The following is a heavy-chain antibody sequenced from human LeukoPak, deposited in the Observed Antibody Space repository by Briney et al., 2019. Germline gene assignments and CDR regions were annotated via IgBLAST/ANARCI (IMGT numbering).Heavy chain of an antibody. V-gene: IGHV4-39*07. D-gene: IGHD4-17*01. CDR3: ARDPHDYGDYDWFDP. Sequence: PSQTLSLTCTVSGGSISSSYYYWGWIRQPPGKGLEWIGSIYYSGSTYYNPSLKSRVTISVDTSKNQFSLKLSSVTAADTAVYYCARDPHDYGDYDWFDPWGQGTLVTVSS. J-gene: IGHJ5*02. CDR1: GGSISSSYYY. CDR2: IYYSGST.